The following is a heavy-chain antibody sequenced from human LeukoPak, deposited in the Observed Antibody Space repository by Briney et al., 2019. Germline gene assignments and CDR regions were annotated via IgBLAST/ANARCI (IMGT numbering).Heavy chain of an antibody. V-gene: IGHV1-69*04. J-gene: IGHJ5*02. CDR1: GATFSSYA. CDR3: ARDLENCSGGSCYSNWFDP. Sequence: GASVKVSCKASGATFSSYAISWVRQAPGQALEWMGRIIPILGIANYAQKFQGRVTITADKSTSTAYMELSSLRSEDTAVYYCARDLENCSGGSCYSNWFDPWGQGTLVTVSS. CDR2: IIPILGIA. D-gene: IGHD2-15*01.